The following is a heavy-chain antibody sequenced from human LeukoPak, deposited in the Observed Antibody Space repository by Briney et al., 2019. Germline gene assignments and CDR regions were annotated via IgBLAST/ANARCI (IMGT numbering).Heavy chain of an antibody. CDR1: GFTFDDYG. D-gene: IGHD6-6*01. J-gene: IGHJ4*02. CDR3: ARGRGISYSTSETGYFDY. Sequence: GGSLRLSCAASGFTFDDYGMSWVRQAPGKGLEWVSGINWNGGSTGYADSVKGRFTISRDNAKNSLYLQMNSLRAEDTALYYCARGRGISYSTSETGYFDYWGQGTLVTVSS. V-gene: IGHV3-20*04. CDR2: INWNGGST.